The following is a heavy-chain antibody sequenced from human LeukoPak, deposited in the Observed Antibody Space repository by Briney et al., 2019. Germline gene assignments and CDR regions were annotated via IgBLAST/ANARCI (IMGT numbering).Heavy chain of an antibody. V-gene: IGHV4-59*01. CDR2: IYYSGST. J-gene: IGHJ5*02. CDR1: GDSISSYY. Sequence: SETLSLTCTVSGDSISSYYWSWIRQPPGKGLEWIGYIYYSGSTNYNPSLKSRVTISVDTSKNQFSLKLSSVTAADTAVYYCASLTNWFDPWGQGTLVTVSS. CDR3: ASLTNWFDP. D-gene: IGHD4/OR15-4a*01.